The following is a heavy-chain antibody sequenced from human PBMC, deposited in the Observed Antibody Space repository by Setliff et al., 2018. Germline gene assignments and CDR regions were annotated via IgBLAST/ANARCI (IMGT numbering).Heavy chain of an antibody. D-gene: IGHD1-1*01. CDR2: INAGNGNT. V-gene: IGHV1-3*01. CDR3: ARDSVTLGQLERRGGWHYYGMDV. CDR1: GYTFTSYA. Sequence: ASVKVSCKASGYTFTSYAMHWVRQAPGQRLEWMGWINAGNGNTKYSQKFQGRVTITRDKSTTTVHMELSSLTSEDTAVYFCARDSVTLGQLERRGGWHYYGMDVWGQGTTVTVSS. J-gene: IGHJ6*02.